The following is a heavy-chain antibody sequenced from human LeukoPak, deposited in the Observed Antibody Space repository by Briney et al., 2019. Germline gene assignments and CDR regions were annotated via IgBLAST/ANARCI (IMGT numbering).Heavy chain of an antibody. CDR1: GYTFTDYY. J-gene: IGHJ4*02. CDR3: ARSAGIVKRDY. CDR2: INPNSGGT. Sequence: ASVKVSCKASGYTFTDYYMHWVRQAPGQGLEWMGWINPNSGGTNSAQRFQGRVTMTRDTSISRAYMELSSLRSDDTAVYYCARSAGIVKRDYWGQGTLVTVSS. V-gene: IGHV1-2*02. D-gene: IGHD1-26*01.